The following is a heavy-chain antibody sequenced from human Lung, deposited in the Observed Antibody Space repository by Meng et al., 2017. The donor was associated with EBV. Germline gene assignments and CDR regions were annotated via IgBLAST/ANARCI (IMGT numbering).Heavy chain of an antibody. V-gene: IGHV4-30-4*08. CDR1: GGSIRFGDYY. Sequence: QVEMQESGPGLVKPAQTPSLTCSVSGGSIRFGDYYWSWIRQPPGKGLEWIGYIYDSGSTSYNPSLMSRVTISVDTSRNQFSLKLTSVTAADTAVYYCVREYSSSSGLPGPWGQGTLVTVSS. CDR2: IYDSGST. D-gene: IGHD6-6*01. CDR3: VREYSSSSGLPGP. J-gene: IGHJ5*02.